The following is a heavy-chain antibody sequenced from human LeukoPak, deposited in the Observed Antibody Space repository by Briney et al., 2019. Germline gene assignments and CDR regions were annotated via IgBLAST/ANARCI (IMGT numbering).Heavy chain of an antibody. D-gene: IGHD2-15*01. V-gene: IGHV3-23*01. J-gene: IGHJ6*03. Sequence: PGGTLRLSCAASGFTFSSYGMSWVRQAPGKGLEWVSGISGSGGSTYYADSGKGRFTISRDNSKNTLYLQMNSLRAEDTAIYYCAKNGDRGAYCSGGSCYPYYYYNMDVWGKGTTVTISS. CDR1: GFTFSSYG. CDR2: ISGSGGST. CDR3: AKNGDRGAYCSGGSCYPYYYYNMDV.